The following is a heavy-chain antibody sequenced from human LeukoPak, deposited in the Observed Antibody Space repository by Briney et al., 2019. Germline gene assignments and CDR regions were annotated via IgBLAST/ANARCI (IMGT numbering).Heavy chain of an antibody. D-gene: IGHD3-9*01. Sequence: ASVKVSCKASGYTYSSYGISWVRQAPGQVLDWMELIIAYHGNTNYAQKFQGRVTMTTDTSTSTAYMELRSLRSDDTAVYYCARDRADILTGYYSGFIDYWGQGTLVTVSS. CDR2: IIAYHGNT. J-gene: IGHJ4*02. V-gene: IGHV1-18*01. CDR1: GYTYSSYG. CDR3: ARDRADILTGYYSGFIDY.